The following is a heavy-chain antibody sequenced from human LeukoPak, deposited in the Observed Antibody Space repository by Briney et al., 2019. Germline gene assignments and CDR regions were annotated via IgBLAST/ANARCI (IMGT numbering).Heavy chain of an antibody. CDR1: GSSFSTRGVG. D-gene: IGHD3-10*01. CDR3: ARDRFGLDAFDI. J-gene: IGHJ3*02. V-gene: IGHV4-61*08. CDR2: IYCSGST. Sequence: SGPTLSQPTQPLTLTCTFSGSSFSTRGVGVGWIRQPPVKALEWHRYIYCSGSTNYNPSLKSRVTISVDTSKNQFSLKLSSVTAADTAVYYCARDRFGLDAFDIWGQGTMVTVSS.